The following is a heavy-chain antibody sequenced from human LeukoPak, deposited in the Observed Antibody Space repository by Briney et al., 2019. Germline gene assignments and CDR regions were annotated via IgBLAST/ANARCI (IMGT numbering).Heavy chain of an antibody. CDR3: ARDPHEFSSGWSHFEY. V-gene: IGHV1-18*01. Sequence: ASVKVSCKASGYTFTNYGISWVRQAPGQGLEWMGWISAYNGNTHYAQKLRGRVTMTTDTSTSTADMELRSLRSDDTAVYYCARDPHEFSSGWSHFEYWGQGTLVTVSS. D-gene: IGHD6-19*01. CDR1: GYTFTNYG. J-gene: IGHJ4*02. CDR2: ISAYNGNT.